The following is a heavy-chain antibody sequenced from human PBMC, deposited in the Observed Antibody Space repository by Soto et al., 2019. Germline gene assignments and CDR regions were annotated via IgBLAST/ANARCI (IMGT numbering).Heavy chain of an antibody. D-gene: IGHD2-21*01. Sequence: GSLRLSCAASEFPFSNYGMHWVRQAPGKGPEWVAHISYDGSEKNYVDSVEGRFTISRDNIKNSLYLQMNDLRVEDTAVYYCARFRDYFGCWGQGTQVTVS. V-gene: IGHV3-30*03. CDR2: ISYDGSEK. J-gene: IGHJ4*02. CDR3: ARFRDYFGC. CDR1: EFPFSNYG.